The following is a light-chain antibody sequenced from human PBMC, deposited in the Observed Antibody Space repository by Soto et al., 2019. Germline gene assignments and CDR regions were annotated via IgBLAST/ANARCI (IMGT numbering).Light chain of an antibody. CDR2: GNN. J-gene: IGLJ3*02. CDR3: QSYDSSESGPGV. V-gene: IGLV1-40*01. Sequence: QSVLTQPPSVSGAPGQRVTISCTGSSSNIGAGYNVHWYQQLPGTAPKLLIYGNNNRPSGVPDRFSGSKSGTSASLAITGLQAEDEADYYCQSYDSSESGPGVFGGGTQLTVL. CDR1: SSNIGAGYN.